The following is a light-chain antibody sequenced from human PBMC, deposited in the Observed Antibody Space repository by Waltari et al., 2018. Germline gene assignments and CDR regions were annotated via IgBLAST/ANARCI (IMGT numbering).Light chain of an antibody. CDR2: HAS. CDR1: RHIGGS. CDR3: QQLNSYPLT. J-gene: IGKJ4*01. Sequence: MTQSPDTLSMSAGESATLSCRASRHIGGSLAWYQQKAGQAPSLLFYHASTRATGVADRFSAAGSGTDFTLTISSLRSEDSAVYYCQQLNSYPLTFGGGTKVEIK. V-gene: IGKV3-15*01.